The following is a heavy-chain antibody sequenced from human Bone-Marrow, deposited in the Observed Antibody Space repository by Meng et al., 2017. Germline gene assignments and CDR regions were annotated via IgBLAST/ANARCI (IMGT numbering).Heavy chain of an antibody. V-gene: IGHV1-46*01. D-gene: IGHD1-26*01. J-gene: IGHJ6*02. CDR2: INPSGGST. CDR1: GYTFTSYY. CDR3: ARSFGVLGVREVGATKRADYYYYGMDV. Sequence: GGSLRLSCKGSGYTFTSYYMHWVRQAPGQGLEWMGIINPSGGSTSYAQKFQGRVTMTRDTSTSTVYMELSSLRSEDTAVYYCARSFGVLGVREVGATKRADYYYYGMDVWGQGTTVTVSS.